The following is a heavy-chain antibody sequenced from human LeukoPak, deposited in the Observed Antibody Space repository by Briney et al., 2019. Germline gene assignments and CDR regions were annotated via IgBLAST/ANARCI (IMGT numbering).Heavy chain of an antibody. V-gene: IGHV1-24*01. J-gene: IGHJ4*02. CDR2: LDPEDGET. CDR3: ATVVRWWELPPDY. D-gene: IGHD1-26*01. Sequence: GASVKVSCKVSGYTLTELSMHWVRQAPGKGLEWMGGLDPEDGETIYAQKFQGRVTMTEDTSTDTAYMELSSLRSEDTAVYYCATVVRWWELPPDYWGQGTLVTVSS. CDR1: GYTLTELS.